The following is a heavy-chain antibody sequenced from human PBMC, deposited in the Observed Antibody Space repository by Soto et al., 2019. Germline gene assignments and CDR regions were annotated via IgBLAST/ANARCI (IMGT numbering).Heavy chain of an antibody. J-gene: IGHJ5*02. Sequence: GASVKVSCKASGDTSTDYYVHCVRQAPGQKLEWMGWINPNSGGTNFAQKFQGRVTMTGDTSISTVYMELNRLTSDDTAVYYCARGVSRFRTWFDPWGQGTVVTVSS. CDR2: INPNSGGT. CDR1: GDTSTDYY. CDR3: ARGVSRFRTWFDP. V-gene: IGHV1-2*02.